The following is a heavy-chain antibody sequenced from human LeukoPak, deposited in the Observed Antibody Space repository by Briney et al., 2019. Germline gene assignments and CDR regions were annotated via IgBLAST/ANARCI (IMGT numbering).Heavy chain of an antibody. J-gene: IGHJ6*02. CDR3: ARTYNWNHLVHTYYYYYGMDV. D-gene: IGHD1-14*01. CDR1: GYTFTGYY. CDR2: NNPNSGRK. V-gene: IGHV1-2*02. Sequence: ASVKVSCKASGYTFTGYYMHWVPQAPAQGLAWMGWNNPNSGRKNYAQKFQGSGTMTMYTSISTGYMELSRLGSDDTAVYYCARTYNWNHLVHTYYYYYGMDVWGQGTTVTVSS.